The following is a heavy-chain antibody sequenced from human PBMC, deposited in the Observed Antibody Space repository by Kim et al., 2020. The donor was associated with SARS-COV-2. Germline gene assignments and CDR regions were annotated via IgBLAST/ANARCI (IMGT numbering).Heavy chain of an antibody. CDR2: IYYSGST. Sequence: SETLSLTCTVSGGSISSSSYYWGWIRQPPGKGLEWIGSIYYSGSTYYNPSLKSRVTISVDTSKNQFSLKLSSVTAADTAVYYCARAVWGLNAFDIWGQGTMVTVSS. J-gene: IGHJ3*02. D-gene: IGHD7-27*01. CDR3: ARAVWGLNAFDI. CDR1: GGSISSSSYY. V-gene: IGHV4-39*07.